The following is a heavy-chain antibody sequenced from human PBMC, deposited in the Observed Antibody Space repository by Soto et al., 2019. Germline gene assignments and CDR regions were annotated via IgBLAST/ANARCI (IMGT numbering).Heavy chain of an antibody. D-gene: IGHD3-9*01. J-gene: IGHJ6*02. CDR3: ARSEGGYFYGMHV. V-gene: IGHV1-69*06. CDR1: GCNYASYA. CDR2: IIPIFGTA. Sequence: SVKVSCRASGCNYASYASFWVRQAHGQGLEWMGGIIPIFGTATYAQRFQDRVTIKADKSTNTAYMELNSLRFEDTAVYYCARSEGGYFYGMHVWGQWTTVTVS.